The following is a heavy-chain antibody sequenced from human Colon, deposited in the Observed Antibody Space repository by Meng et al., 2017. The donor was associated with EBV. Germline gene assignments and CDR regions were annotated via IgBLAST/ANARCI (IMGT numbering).Heavy chain of an antibody. Sequence: QWQESGTGRVTPLQSLTLPCAVSRDSSNSVGFYWCCIRQPPGKGLEGIESIYFTGSTYYSPSLKSRLNISIDTSKNQLSLRLTSVTAADTAVYYCARGGGSFRFQFWGLGTLVTVSS. CDR3: ARGGGSFRFQF. CDR1: RDSSNSVGFY. CDR2: IYFTGST. D-gene: IGHD2-15*01. J-gene: IGHJ4*02. V-gene: IGHV4-30-4*01.